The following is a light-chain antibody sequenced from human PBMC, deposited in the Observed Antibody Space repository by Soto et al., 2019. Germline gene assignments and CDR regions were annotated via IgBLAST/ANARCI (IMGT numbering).Light chain of an antibody. Sequence: QSVLTQPPSASGTPGQRVTISCSGSNSNIGRNFVAWHQQVPGAAPKLLIYSNTRRPTGVTDRFSGSKSGTLASLAISGLQSDDEADYYCSAWDDSLNGWVFGGGTKLTVL. CDR3: SAWDDSLNGWV. V-gene: IGLV1-44*01. CDR2: SNT. CDR1: NSNIGRNF. J-gene: IGLJ3*02.